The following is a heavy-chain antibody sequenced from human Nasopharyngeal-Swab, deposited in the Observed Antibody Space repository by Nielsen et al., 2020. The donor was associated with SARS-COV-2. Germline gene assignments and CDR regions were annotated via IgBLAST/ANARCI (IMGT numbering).Heavy chain of an antibody. CDR2: ISSSGSTI. CDR1: GFTFSDYY. CDR3: ARGLWSSLRLLGGMDV. Sequence: GESLTISCAASGFTFSDYYMSWIRQAPGKGLAWVSYISSSGSTIYYADSVKGRFTISRDNAKNSLYLQMNSLRAEDTAVYYCARGLWSSLRLLGGMDVWGQGTTVTVSS. V-gene: IGHV3-11*04. J-gene: IGHJ6*02. D-gene: IGHD4/OR15-4a*01.